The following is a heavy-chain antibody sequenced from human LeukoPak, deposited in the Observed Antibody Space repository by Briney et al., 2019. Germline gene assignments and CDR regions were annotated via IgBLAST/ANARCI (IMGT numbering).Heavy chain of an antibody. D-gene: IGHD2-2*01. J-gene: IGHJ4*02. CDR3: ARDYLYAFDY. V-gene: IGHV3-48*01. CDR1: GFTLSSYT. Sequence: GGSLRLSCAASGFTLSSYTMNWVRQAPGKGLEWVSCISGSGNAIHYTDSVKGRFTISRDNAKNALYLQMNSLRAEDTAVYFCARDYLYAFDYWGQGTLVTVSS. CDR2: ISGSGNAI.